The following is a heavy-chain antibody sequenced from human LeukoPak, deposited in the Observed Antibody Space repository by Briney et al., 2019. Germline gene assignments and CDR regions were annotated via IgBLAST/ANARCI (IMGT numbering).Heavy chain of an antibody. D-gene: IGHD3-22*01. J-gene: IGHJ4*02. CDR1: GFTVGSNY. CDR3: VRDRGAYYYETGY. CDR2: IYSGGDT. Sequence: GGSLRLSCAASGFTVGSNYMNWVRQAPGKGLEWVSVIYSGGDTYYAESVKGRFTISRDNSKNTLYLQMNSLRMEDTAVYYCVRDRGAYYYETGYWGQGILVTVSS. V-gene: IGHV3-66*01.